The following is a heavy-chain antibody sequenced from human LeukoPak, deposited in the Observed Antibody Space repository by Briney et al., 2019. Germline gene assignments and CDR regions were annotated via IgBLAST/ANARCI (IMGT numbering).Heavy chain of an antibody. D-gene: IGHD3-3*01. J-gene: IGHJ3*02. V-gene: IGHV3-7*01. CDR2: IKEDGSEK. CDR3: ARVGLGITIFGVVNNAFEI. Sequence: PGGSLRLSCAASGFTFSSYWMIWVRQAPGKGLEWVANIKEDGSEKNYVDSVMGRFTISRDNAKNSLYLQMNSLRAEDTAVYYCARVGLGITIFGVVNNAFEIWGQGTMVTVSS. CDR1: GFTFSSYW.